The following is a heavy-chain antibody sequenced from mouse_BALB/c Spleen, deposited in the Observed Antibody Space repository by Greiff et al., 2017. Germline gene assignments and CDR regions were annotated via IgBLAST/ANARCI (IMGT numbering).Heavy chain of an antibody. Sequence: QVQLQQSGAELARPGASVKLSCKASGYTFTSYWMQWVKQRPGQGLEWIGAIYPGDGDTRYTQKFKGKATLTADKSSSTAYMQLSSLASEDSAVYYCERSGYDYDVDAMDYWGQGTSVTVSS. CDR2: IYPGDGDT. D-gene: IGHD2-4*01. CDR1: GYTFTSYW. J-gene: IGHJ4*01. CDR3: ERSGYDYDVDAMDY. V-gene: IGHV1-87*01.